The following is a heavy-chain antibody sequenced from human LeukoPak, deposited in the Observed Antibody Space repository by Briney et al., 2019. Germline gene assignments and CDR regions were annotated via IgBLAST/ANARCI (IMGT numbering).Heavy chain of an antibody. J-gene: IGHJ4*02. D-gene: IGHD3-10*01. V-gene: IGHV3-15*01. CDR3: PTVVLPEY. Sequence: GGSLRLSCAAAGFIVRNAWRTGVRRAPGKGWGWNRRNKSDTDRGTTKYAAPVKSRFTNARDHSKTTLYLQMNSLKTEHTAVYYCPTVVLPEYWGQGTQVTVSS. CDR1: GFIVRNAW. CDR2: NKSDTDRGTT.